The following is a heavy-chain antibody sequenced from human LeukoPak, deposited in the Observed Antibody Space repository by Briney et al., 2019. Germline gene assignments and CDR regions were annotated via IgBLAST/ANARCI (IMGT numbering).Heavy chain of an antibody. CDR1: GFTFSSYS. CDR2: ISSSSSDI. CDR3: ARGDVVVVPAAPLFDY. D-gene: IGHD2-2*01. Sequence: PGGSLRLSCAASGFTFSSYSMNWVRQAPGKGPEWVSSISSSSSDIYYADSVKGRFTISRDNAKNSLYLQMNSLRSDDTAVYYCARGDVVVVPAAPLFDYWGQGTLVTVSS. V-gene: IGHV3-21*01. J-gene: IGHJ4*02.